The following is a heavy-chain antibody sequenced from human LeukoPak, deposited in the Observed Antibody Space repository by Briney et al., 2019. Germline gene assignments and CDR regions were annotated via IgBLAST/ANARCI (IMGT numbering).Heavy chain of an antibody. CDR2: ISGSGGST. CDR1: GFTFSIYA. Sequence: PGGSLRLSCAASGFTFSIYAMSWVRQAPGKGLEWVSAISGSGGSTYYADSVKGRFTISRDNSKNTLYLQMNSLRAEDTAVYYCAKGIGSSGYYQYYFDYWGQGTLVTVSS. J-gene: IGHJ4*02. V-gene: IGHV3-23*01. D-gene: IGHD3-22*01. CDR3: AKGIGSSGYYQYYFDY.